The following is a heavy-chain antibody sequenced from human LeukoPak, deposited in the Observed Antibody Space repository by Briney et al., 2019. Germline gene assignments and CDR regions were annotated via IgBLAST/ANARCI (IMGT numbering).Heavy chain of an antibody. CDR2: TYYRSKWYT. D-gene: IGHD5-24*01. CDR3: ARRATIGGFFDN. CDR1: GDSVSGDRAV. J-gene: IGHJ4*02. V-gene: IGHV6-1*01. Sequence: SQTLSLTCVISGDSVSGDRAVWNWIRQSPSRGLEWLGRTYYRSKWYTDYAVSVKGRITVNPDTSKNQFSLKLTSVTAADTAVYYCARRATIGGFFDNWGQGTLVTVSS.